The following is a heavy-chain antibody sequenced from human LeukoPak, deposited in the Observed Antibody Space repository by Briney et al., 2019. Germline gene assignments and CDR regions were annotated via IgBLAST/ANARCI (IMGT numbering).Heavy chain of an antibody. CDR3: AITVDCRATTDCYSYFHH. J-gene: IGHJ1*01. Sequence: PGGSLRLSCATSGFSFGNYAMNWVRQAPGKGLEWVSGISASGGTTYYADSVRGRFTISRDNSKNTLFLQVNSLRAEDTAVYYCAITVDCRATTDCYSYFHHWGQGTLVTVAS. V-gene: IGHV3-23*01. D-gene: IGHD2-21*02. CDR2: ISASGGTT. CDR1: GFSFGNYA.